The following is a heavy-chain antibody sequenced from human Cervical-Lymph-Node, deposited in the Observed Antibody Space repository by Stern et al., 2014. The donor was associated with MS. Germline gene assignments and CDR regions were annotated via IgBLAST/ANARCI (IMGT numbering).Heavy chain of an antibody. D-gene: IGHD3-3*01. CDR3: VRDPYYDFWSGLDY. J-gene: IGHJ4*02. V-gene: IGHV1-3*01. CDR1: GYTFTSYA. CDR2: INAGNGST. Sequence: VQLVEAGAEVKKPGASVKVSCKASGYTFTSYAMHWVRQAPGQRLVWMGWINAGNGSTKYSQTCQGKVIINRVTYARKADMELSSLRSEDTAVYYCVRDPYYDFWSGLDYWGQGTLVTVSS.